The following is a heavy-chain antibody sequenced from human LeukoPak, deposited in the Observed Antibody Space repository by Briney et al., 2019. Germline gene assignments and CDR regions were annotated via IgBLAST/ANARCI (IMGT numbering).Heavy chain of an antibody. CDR1: GYTLTELS. J-gene: IGHJ4*02. D-gene: IGHD3-22*01. V-gene: IGHV1-24*01. CDR3: ARDAAVYDSSGYYDY. CDR2: FDPEDGET. Sequence: ASVKVSCKVSGYTLTELSMHWVRQAPGKGLEWMGGFDPEDGETIYAQKFQGRVTMTRDTSTSTVYMELSSLRSEGTAVYYCARDAAVYDSSGYYDYWGQGTLVTVSP.